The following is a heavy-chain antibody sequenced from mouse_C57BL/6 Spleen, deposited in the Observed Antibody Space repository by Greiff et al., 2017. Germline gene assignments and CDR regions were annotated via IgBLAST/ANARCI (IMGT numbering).Heavy chain of an antibody. Sequence: EVQLVESGGDLVKPGGSLKLSCAASGFTFSSYGMSWVRQTPDKRLEWVATISSGGSYTYYPDSVKGRFTISRDNAKNTLYLQMSSLKSEDTAMYYCARHEEFYAMDYWGQGTSVTVSS. J-gene: IGHJ4*01. V-gene: IGHV5-6*01. CDR3: ARHEEFYAMDY. CDR1: GFTFSSYG. CDR2: ISSGGSYT.